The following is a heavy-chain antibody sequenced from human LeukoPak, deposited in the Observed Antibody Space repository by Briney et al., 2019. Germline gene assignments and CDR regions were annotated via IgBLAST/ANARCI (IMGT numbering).Heavy chain of an antibody. Sequence: SQTLSLTCAISGDSVPSTSGAWNWIRQSPSGGLERLGRIYYWSKWSYDYAVSLKSRITINPDTSKNQFSLQLNSVTPEDTAVYYCARGFLKTGFDYWGQGTLVTVSS. CDR1: GDSVPSTSGA. V-gene: IGHV6-1*01. D-gene: IGHD1-14*01. CDR3: ARGFLKTGFDY. J-gene: IGHJ4*02. CDR2: IYYWSKWSY.